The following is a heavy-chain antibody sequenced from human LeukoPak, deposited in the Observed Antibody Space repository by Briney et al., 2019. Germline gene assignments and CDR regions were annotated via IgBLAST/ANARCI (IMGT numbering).Heavy chain of an antibody. J-gene: IGHJ4*02. V-gene: IGHV4-39*07. Sequence: SETLSLTCTVSGGSISSSSYYWGWIRQPPGKGLEWIGSIYYSGSTYYNPSLKSRVTISIDTSKNQFSLKLSSVTAADTAVYYCARNFPGVGCSGGSCYDYWGQGTLVTVSS. D-gene: IGHD2-15*01. CDR2: IYYSGST. CDR1: GGSISSSSYY. CDR3: ARNFPGVGCSGGSCYDY.